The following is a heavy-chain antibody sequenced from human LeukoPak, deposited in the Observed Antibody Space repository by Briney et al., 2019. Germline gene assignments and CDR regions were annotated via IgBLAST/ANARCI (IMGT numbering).Heavy chain of an antibody. CDR3: ARDPVPGELYSSSWYPLDY. CDR1: GFTFSSYS. J-gene: IGHJ4*02. CDR2: ISYDGSNK. D-gene: IGHD6-13*01. Sequence: PGGSLRLSCAASGFTFSSYSMNWVRQAPGKGLEWVAVISYDGSNKYYADSVKGRFTISRDNSKNTLYLQMNSLRAEDTAVYYCARDPVPGELYSSSWYPLDYWGQGTLVTVSS. V-gene: IGHV3-30*03.